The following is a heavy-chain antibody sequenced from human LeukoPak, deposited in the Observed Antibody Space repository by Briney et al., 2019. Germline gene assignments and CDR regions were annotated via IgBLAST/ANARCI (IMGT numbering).Heavy chain of an antibody. V-gene: IGHV4-34*01. Sequence: ASETLSLTCAVYGGPFSGYYWSWIRQPPGKGLEWIGEINHDGSTNYNPSLKSRVTISVDTSKNQFSLKLRSVSAADTAVYYRATRTNYVKGDYWGQGTLVTVSS. CDR1: GGPFSGYY. J-gene: IGHJ4*02. CDR2: INHDGST. D-gene: IGHD1-7*01. CDR3: ATRTNYVKGDY.